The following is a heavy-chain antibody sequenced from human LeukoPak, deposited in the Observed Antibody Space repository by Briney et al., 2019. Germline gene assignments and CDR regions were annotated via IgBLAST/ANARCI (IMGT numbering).Heavy chain of an antibody. CDR2: INPISGGT. D-gene: IGHD4-23*01. CDR1: GYTLTELS. J-gene: IGHJ4*02. Sequence: ASVKVSCKVSGYTLTELSMHWVRQAPGQGLEWMGWINPISGGTNYAQKFQGRVTMTRDTSISTAYMELSRLRSDDTAVYYCARDNYGGNPDLGYWGQGTLVTVSS. CDR3: ARDNYGGNPDLGY. V-gene: IGHV1-2*02.